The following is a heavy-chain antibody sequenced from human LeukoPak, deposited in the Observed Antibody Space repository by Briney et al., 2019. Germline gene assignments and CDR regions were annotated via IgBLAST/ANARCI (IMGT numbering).Heavy chain of an antibody. CDR1: GFTFSSSA. J-gene: IGHJ4*02. CDR3: ARAGRYYDSSPLLY. V-gene: IGHV3-23*01. Sequence: GSLRLSCAASGFTFSSSAMSWVRQAPGKGLEWVSTISGSDSSTHYADSVKGRFTISRDNAKNSLYLQMNSLRAEDTAVYYCARAGRYYDSSPLLYWGQGTLVTVSS. D-gene: IGHD3-22*01. CDR2: ISGSDSST.